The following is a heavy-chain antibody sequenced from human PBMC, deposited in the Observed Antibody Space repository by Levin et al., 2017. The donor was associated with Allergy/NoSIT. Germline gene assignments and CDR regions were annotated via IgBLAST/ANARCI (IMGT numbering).Heavy chain of an antibody. J-gene: IGHJ6*03. CDR2: IHYSGRT. CDR1: GDSLGHYY. D-gene: IGHD2-21*01. Sequence: ESLKISCAVSGDSLGHYYWSWIRQPPGKGLEWIGYIHYSGRTDYNPSLKNRLAMSVDTSKNQFSLSLSSVTAADTAVYYCTRDALVVGTDVKYYFYYMDVWGKGTTVTVSS. V-gene: IGHV4-59*01. CDR3: TRDALVVGTDVKYYFYYMDV.